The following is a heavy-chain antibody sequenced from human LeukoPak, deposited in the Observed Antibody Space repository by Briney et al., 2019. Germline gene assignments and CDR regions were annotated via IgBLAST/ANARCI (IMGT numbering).Heavy chain of an antibody. CDR1: GITFSSYE. CDR3: ASQITVPYFDY. J-gene: IGHJ4*02. Sequence: GGSLRLSCAASGITFSSYEMNWVRQAPGKGLEWVSYLSSSASTISYADSVKGRFTISRDNAKNSLYLQMNSLRAEDTAVYYCASQITVPYFDYWGQGTLVTVSS. D-gene: IGHD2-2*01. CDR2: LSSSASTI. V-gene: IGHV3-48*03.